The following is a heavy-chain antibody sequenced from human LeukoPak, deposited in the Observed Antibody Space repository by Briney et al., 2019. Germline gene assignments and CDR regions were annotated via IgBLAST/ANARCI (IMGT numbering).Heavy chain of an antibody. CDR1: GFTFSSYG. J-gene: IGHJ4*02. CDR2: ISSSSSYI. V-gene: IGHV3-21*01. Sequence: GGSLRLSCAASGFTFSSYGMHWVRQAPGKGLEWVSSISSSSSYIYYADSVKGRFTISRDNAKNSLYLQMNSLRAEDTAVYYCARGTTVTSNDYWGQGTLVTVSS. D-gene: IGHD4-17*01. CDR3: ARGTTVTSNDY.